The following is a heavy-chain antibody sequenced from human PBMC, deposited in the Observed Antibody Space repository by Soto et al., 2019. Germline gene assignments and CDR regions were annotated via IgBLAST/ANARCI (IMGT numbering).Heavy chain of an antibody. CDR3: AKGVGSTSWYKGFDN. D-gene: IGHD6-13*01. Sequence: GGCLRLSCAASGFTFSSYAMSWVRQTPGKGLEWVSAISGGGASTYYADSVKGRFTISRDKSKNTLFLQMNSLSAEGTALYYCAKGVGSTSWYKGFDNWGQGIVVTVSS. CDR2: ISGGGAST. V-gene: IGHV3-23*01. CDR1: GFTFSSYA. J-gene: IGHJ4*02.